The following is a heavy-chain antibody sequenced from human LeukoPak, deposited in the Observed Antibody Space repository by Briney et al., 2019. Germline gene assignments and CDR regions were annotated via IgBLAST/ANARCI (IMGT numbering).Heavy chain of an antibody. CDR2: IKSKTDGGTT. Sequence: GGSLRLSCAASGFTFSNAWMSWVRQAPGKGLEWVGRIKSKTDGGTTDYAAPVKGRFTISRDDSKNTLYLQMNSLKTEDTAVYYCTTAYYYDSSGYPLFFFDAFDIWGQGTMVTVSS. J-gene: IGHJ3*02. CDR3: TTAYYYDSSGYPLFFFDAFDI. CDR1: GFTFSNAW. V-gene: IGHV3-15*01. D-gene: IGHD3-22*01.